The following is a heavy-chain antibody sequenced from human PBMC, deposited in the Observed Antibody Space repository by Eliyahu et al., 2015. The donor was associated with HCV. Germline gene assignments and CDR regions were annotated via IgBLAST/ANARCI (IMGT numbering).Heavy chain of an antibody. D-gene: IGHD4-17*01. V-gene: IGHV4-34*01. CDR3: ARAIYGDYLDY. Sequence: QVQLQQWGAGLLKPSETLSLTCAVYGGSFSGYYWSWIRQPPGKGLEWIGEIXXSGSTNYNTSXKSRVTISVDTSKNQFSLKLSSVTAADTAVYYCARAIYGDYLDYWGQGTXVTVSS. J-gene: IGHJ4*02. CDR1: GGSFSGYY. CDR2: IXXSGST.